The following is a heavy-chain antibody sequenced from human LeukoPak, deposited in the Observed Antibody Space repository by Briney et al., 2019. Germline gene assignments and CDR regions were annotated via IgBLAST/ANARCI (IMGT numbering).Heavy chain of an antibody. CDR1: GFTFSNAW. CDR3: TTGLRELPDFDY. CDR2: IKSKTDGGTT. D-gene: IGHD1-26*01. Sequence: GGSLRLSCAASGFTFSNAWMSWVRQAPGKGLEWVGRIKSKTDGGTTDYAAPVKGRFTISRDDSKDTLYLQMNSLKTEDTAVYYCTTGLRELPDFDYWGQGTLVTVSS. V-gene: IGHV3-15*01. J-gene: IGHJ4*02.